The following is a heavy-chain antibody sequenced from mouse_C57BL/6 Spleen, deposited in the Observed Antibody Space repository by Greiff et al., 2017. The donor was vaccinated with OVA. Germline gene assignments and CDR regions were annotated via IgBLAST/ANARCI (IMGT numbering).Heavy chain of an antibody. Sequence: QVQLQQPGAELVKPGASVKMSCKASGYTFTSYWITWVKQRPGQGLEWIGDIYPGSGSTNYNEKFKSKATLTVDKSSSTAYMQLSSLTSEDSAVYYCAREATVPWFAYWGQGTLVTVSA. CDR3: AREATVPWFAY. CDR1: GYTFTSYW. CDR2: IYPGSGST. J-gene: IGHJ3*01. V-gene: IGHV1-55*01. D-gene: IGHD1-1*01.